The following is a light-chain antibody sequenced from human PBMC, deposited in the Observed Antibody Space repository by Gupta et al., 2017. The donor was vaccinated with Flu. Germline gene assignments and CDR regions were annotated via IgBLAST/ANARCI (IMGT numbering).Light chain of an antibody. CDR3: QQSDSTPRT. CDR1: QSISSY. Sequence: DIQMTQSPSSLSASVGDRVTITCRASQSISSYLNWYQQKPGKAPKLLIYAASSLQSGVPSRFSGSGSGTXFTLTTXSLQPEDFATYYCQQSDSTPRTFGXGTKVEIK. V-gene: IGKV1-39*01. CDR2: AAS. J-gene: IGKJ1*01.